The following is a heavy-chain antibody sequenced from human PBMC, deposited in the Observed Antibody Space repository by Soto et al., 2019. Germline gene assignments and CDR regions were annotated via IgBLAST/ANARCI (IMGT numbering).Heavy chain of an antibody. CDR1: GFTFSSYG. CDR3: AKAGAGDTAMVRYYYYYYGMDV. V-gene: IGHV3-33*06. CDR2: IWYDGSNK. Sequence: GGSLRLSCAASGFTFSSYGMHWVRQAPGKGLEWVAVIWYDGSNKYYADSVKGRFTISRDNSKKTLYLQMNSLRAEDTAVYYCAKAGAGDTAMVRYYYYYYGMDVWGQGTTVTVSS. D-gene: IGHD5-18*01. J-gene: IGHJ6*02.